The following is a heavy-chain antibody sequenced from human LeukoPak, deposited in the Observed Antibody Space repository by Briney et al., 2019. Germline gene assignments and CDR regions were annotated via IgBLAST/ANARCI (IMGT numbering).Heavy chain of an antibody. D-gene: IGHD3-9*01. CDR1: GGSISSSSYY. CDR3: ARGPVLRYFDWLLSPYFDY. CDR2: IYYSGST. J-gene: IGHJ4*02. V-gene: IGHV4-39*01. Sequence: TSETLSLTCTVSGGSISSSSYYWGWIRQPPGKGLEWIGSIYYSGSTYYNPSLKSRVTISVDTSKNQFSLKLSSVTAADTAVYYCARGPVLRYFDWLLSPYFDYWGQGTLVTVSS.